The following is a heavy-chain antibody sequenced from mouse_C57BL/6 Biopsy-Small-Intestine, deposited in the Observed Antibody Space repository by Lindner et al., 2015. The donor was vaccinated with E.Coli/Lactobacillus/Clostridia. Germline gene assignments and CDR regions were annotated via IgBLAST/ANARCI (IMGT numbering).Heavy chain of an antibody. CDR2: INSDSAST. D-gene: IGHD1-1*02. J-gene: IGHJ4*01. CDR1: GYNFPSYA. Sequence: SVKVSCKASGYNFPSYAIHWVRQAPGQRPEWMGWINSDSASTKYSPKFQGRVTITRDTAASTAYMELSRLSSEDTAVYYCVRDRMMTYGGVIVPDYWGQGTLVTVSS. V-gene: IGHV1-66*01. CDR3: VRDRMMTYGGVIVPDY.